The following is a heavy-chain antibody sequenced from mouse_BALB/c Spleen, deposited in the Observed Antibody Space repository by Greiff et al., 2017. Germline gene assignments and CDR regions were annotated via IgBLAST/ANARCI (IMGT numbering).Heavy chain of an antibody. CDR3: NAVDYYGSSPFAY. CDR2: IDPENGDT. CDR1: GFNIKDYY. D-gene: IGHD1-1*01. J-gene: IGHJ3*01. Sequence: EVKLMESGAELVRSGASVKLSCTASGFNIKDYYMHWVKQRPEQGLEWIGWIDPENGDTEYAPKFQGKATMTADTSSNTAYLQLSSLTSEDTAVYYCNAVDYYGSSPFAYWGQGTLVTVSA. V-gene: IGHV14-4*02.